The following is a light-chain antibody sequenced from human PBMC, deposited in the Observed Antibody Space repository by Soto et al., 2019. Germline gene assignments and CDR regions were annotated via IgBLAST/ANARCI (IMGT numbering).Light chain of an antibody. J-gene: IGLJ2*01. V-gene: IGLV2-14*01. CDR2: EVT. CDR1: SSDVGSYNY. Sequence: QSVLTQPASVSGSPGQSITISCTGTSSDVGSYNYVSWYQQHPGKAPKLIIYEVTNRPSGVSDRFSDSKSGNTASLTISGLQADDEAEYYCSSYTVRSTRIFGGGTKLTVL. CDR3: SSYTVRSTRI.